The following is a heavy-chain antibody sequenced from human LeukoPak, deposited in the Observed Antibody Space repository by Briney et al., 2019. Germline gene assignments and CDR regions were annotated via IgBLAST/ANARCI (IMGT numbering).Heavy chain of an antibody. CDR2: IYPYNSET. Sequence: GESLKISCRVSGYKFSDYWIGWVRQLPGKGLDWMGIIYPYNSETRYSPSFQGQVTISVDMSISTTYLQWDSLKAPDTAMYYCARRFVGATLPEGFDYWGQGTLVTVSS. D-gene: IGHD1-26*01. CDR1: GYKFSDYW. V-gene: IGHV5-51*01. CDR3: ARRFVGATLPEGFDY. J-gene: IGHJ4*02.